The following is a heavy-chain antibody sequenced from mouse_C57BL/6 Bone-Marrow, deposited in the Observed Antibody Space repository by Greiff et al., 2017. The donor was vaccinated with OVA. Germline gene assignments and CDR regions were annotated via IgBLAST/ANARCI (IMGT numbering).Heavy chain of an antibody. CDR1: GFSLTSYG. V-gene: IGHV2-5*01. CDR3: VREAY. Sequence: VQVVESGPGLVQPSQSLSITCTVSGFSLTSYGVHWVRQSPGKGLEWLGVIWRGGSTDYNAAFMSRVSITKDNSKSQVFFKMNSLQADDTAIYYCVREAYWGQGTLVTVSA. CDR2: IWRGGST. J-gene: IGHJ3*01.